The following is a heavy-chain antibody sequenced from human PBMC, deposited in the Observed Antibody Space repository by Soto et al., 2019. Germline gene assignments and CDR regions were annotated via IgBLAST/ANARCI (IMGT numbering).Heavy chain of an antibody. CDR3: ARTLSAPPQYWFDP. D-gene: IGHD3-16*02. CDR1: GGSFSGYY. J-gene: IGHJ5*02. V-gene: IGHV4-34*01. Sequence: PSETLSLTCAVYGGSFSGYYWSWIRQPPGKGLEWIGEINHSGSTNYNPSLKSRVTISVDTSKNQFSLKLSSVTAADTAVYYCARTLSAPPQYWFDPWGQGTLVTVSS. CDR2: INHSGST.